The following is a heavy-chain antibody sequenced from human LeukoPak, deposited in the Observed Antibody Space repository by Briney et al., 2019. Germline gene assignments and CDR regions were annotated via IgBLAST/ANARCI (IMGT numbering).Heavy chain of an antibody. J-gene: IGHJ6*02. D-gene: IGHD1-26*01. CDR2: ISGSGGST. Sequence: PGGSLRLSCAASGFTFSNYAMSWVRQASGKGLEWVSAISGSGGSTYYADSVKGRFTISRDNSKNTLYLQMNSLRAEDTAVYYCAKDKGWGYSTYDYYGMDVWGQGTTVTVSS. V-gene: IGHV3-23*01. CDR1: GFTFSNYA. CDR3: AKDKGWGYSTYDYYGMDV.